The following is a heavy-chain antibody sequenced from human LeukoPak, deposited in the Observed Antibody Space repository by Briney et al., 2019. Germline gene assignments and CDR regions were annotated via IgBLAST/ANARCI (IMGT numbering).Heavy chain of an antibody. CDR3: ARDIGIAARPVFGY. CDR2: ISNSSSYI. V-gene: IGHV3-21*01. CDR1: GFTVSNYN. Sequence: NPGGYLRLYCAASGFTVSNYNMNWVRQAPGQGLKWVSSISNSSSYIYYADSVKGRFTIPRDNAKNSLYLQMNSLRAEDAAVYYCARDIGIAARPVFGYWGQGTLVTVSS. D-gene: IGHD6-6*01. J-gene: IGHJ4*02.